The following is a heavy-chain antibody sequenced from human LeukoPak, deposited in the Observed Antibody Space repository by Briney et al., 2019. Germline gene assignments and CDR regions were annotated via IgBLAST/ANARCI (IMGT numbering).Heavy chain of an antibody. J-gene: IGHJ5*02. CDR2: IYYSGST. V-gene: IGHV4-30-4*08. D-gene: IGHD2-2*01. CDR1: GGSISSGDYY. Sequence: SETLSLTCTVSGGSISSGDYYWSWIRQPPGKGLEWIGYIYYSGSTYYNPSLKSRVTISVDTSKNQFSLKLSSVTAADTAVYYCARTSSRGLNWFDPWGQGTLVTVSS. CDR3: ARTSSRGLNWFDP.